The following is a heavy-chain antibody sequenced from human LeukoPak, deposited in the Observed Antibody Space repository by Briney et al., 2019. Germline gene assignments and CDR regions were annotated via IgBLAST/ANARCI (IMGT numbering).Heavy chain of an antibody. CDR3: ARDGADDAFDI. Sequence: GGSLRLSCAASGFSFSTNAMTWVRQAPTRGLEWVSAISGSGDSTYYTDSVKGRFTISRDNSKNTLYLQMNSLRAEDTAVYYCARDGADDAFDIWGQGTMVTVSS. J-gene: IGHJ3*02. V-gene: IGHV3-23*01. CDR2: ISGSGDST. CDR1: GFSFSTNA. D-gene: IGHD3-16*01.